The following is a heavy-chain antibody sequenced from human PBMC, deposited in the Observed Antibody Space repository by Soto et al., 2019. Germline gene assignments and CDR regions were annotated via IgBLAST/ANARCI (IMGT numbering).Heavy chain of an antibody. Sequence: QVQLVQSGAEVKKPGSSVKVSCKASGGTFSSYAISWVRQAPGQGLEWMGGIIPIFGTANYAQKFQGRVTITXXEXTXXAYMELSSLRSEDTAVYYCARGQTKYSSSSNPIDYWGQGTLVTVSS. D-gene: IGHD6-6*01. CDR2: IIPIFGTA. V-gene: IGHV1-69*05. CDR3: ARGQTKYSSSSNPIDY. CDR1: GGTFSSYA. J-gene: IGHJ4*02.